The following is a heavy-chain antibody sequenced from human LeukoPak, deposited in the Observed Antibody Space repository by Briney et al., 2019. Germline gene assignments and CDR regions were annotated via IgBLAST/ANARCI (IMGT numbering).Heavy chain of an antibody. D-gene: IGHD3-22*01. CDR3: AREAGDYYDTSYRLYDP. CDR2: ISAYNGNT. Sequence: GASVKVSCKASGYTFTSYGISWVRQAPGQGLEWMGWISAYNGNTNYAQKLQGRVTMTRDTSISTAYMELSRLRSDDTAVYYCAREAGDYYDTSYRLYDPWGQGTLVTVSS. V-gene: IGHV1-18*01. CDR1: GYTFTSYG. J-gene: IGHJ5*02.